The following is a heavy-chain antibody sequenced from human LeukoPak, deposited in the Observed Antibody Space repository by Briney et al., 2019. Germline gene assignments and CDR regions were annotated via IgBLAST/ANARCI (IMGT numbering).Heavy chain of an antibody. CDR3: ARRGGATAGMGYYYFMDV. CDR2: IGINSGST. CDR1: GFPFIEYS. D-gene: IGHD6-13*01. V-gene: IGHV3-48*01. J-gene: IGHJ6*03. Sequence: GGSLRLSCTASGFPFIEYSMNWVRQAPGKGLEWISYIGINSGSTKYADSVRGRFTISRDSSKNTVYLQMNSLRAEDTALYYCARRGGATAGMGYYYFMDVWGKGTTVTVSS.